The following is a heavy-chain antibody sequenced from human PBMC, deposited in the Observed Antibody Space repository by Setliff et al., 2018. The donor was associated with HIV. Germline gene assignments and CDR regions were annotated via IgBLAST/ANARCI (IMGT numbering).Heavy chain of an antibody. V-gene: IGHV1-18*01. Sequence: ASVKVSCKASGYTFTTYGIDWVRQAPGQGLEWMGWSSAYNGNTNYAQKLQGRVTMTTDTSTSTAYMELRSLRFDDTAVYYCARDRAGDAFDIWGQGTMVTVSS. CDR3: ARDRAGDAFDI. D-gene: IGHD3-10*01. CDR2: SSAYNGNT. CDR1: GYTFTTYG. J-gene: IGHJ3*02.